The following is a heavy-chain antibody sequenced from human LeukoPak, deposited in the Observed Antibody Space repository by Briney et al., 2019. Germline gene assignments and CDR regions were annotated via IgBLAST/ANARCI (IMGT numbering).Heavy chain of an antibody. CDR2: IIPFLGIA. V-gene: IGHV1-69*04. J-gene: IGHJ6*02. D-gene: IGHD3-3*01. CDR3: ARGRLAITIFGVVIPRYGMDV. Sequence: GAPVKVSCTASRGTFSSYAISWVRQAPGQGLEWMGRIIPFLGIANYAQKFQGRVTITADKSTSTAYMELSSLRSEDTAVYYCARGRLAITIFGVVIPRYGMDVWGQGTTVTVSS. CDR1: RGTFSSYA.